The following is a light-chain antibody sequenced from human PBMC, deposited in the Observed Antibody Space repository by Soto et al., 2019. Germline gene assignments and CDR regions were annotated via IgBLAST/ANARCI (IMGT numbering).Light chain of an antibody. CDR3: SSYTDSSNDV. V-gene: IGLV2-14*02. Sequence: QSVLTQPASVSGSPGQSITISCTGTSSNVGSYKLVSWYQQHPGKAPKLMIYQVTNRPSGVSNRFSGSRSGNTASLTISGLQAEDEADYYCSSYTDSSNDVFGTGTKVTVL. J-gene: IGLJ1*01. CDR1: SSNVGSYKL. CDR2: QVT.